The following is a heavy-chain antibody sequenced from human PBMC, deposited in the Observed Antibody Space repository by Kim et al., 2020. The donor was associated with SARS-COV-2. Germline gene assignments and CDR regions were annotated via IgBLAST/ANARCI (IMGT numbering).Heavy chain of an antibody. V-gene: IGHV3-48*04. D-gene: IGHD6-13*01. CDR2: ISSSSSTI. Sequence: GGSLRLSCAASGFTFSSYSMNWVRQAPGKGLEWVSYISSSSSTIYYADSVKGRFTISRDNAKNSLYLQMNSLRAEDTAVYYCAREWTAAADDYYGMDVWGQGTTVTVSS. CDR1: GFTFSSYS. J-gene: IGHJ6*02. CDR3: AREWTAAADDYYGMDV.